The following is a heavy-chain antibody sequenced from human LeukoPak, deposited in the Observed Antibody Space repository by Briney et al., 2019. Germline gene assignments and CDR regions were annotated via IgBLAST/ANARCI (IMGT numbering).Heavy chain of an antibody. CDR1: GYTLTELS. CDR3: ATSATMVRGVIIYFDY. D-gene: IGHD3-10*01. Sequence: ASVKVSCKFSGYTLTELSMHWVRQAPGKGLEWMGGFDPEDGETIYAQKFQGRVTMTEDTSTDTAYMELSSLRSEDTAVYYCATSATMVRGVIIYFDYWGQGTLVTVSS. V-gene: IGHV1-24*01. J-gene: IGHJ4*02. CDR2: FDPEDGET.